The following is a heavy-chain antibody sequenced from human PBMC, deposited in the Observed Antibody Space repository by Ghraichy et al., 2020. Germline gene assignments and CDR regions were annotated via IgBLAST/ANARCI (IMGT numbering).Heavy chain of an antibody. J-gene: IGHJ4*02. CDR3: ASRLGVATYYFDY. D-gene: IGHD6-19*01. CDR1: GFTFNSYG. CDR2: ISFDGSLK. Sequence: GGSLRLSCAASGFTFNSYGMHWVRQAPGEGLEWVAIISFDGSLKYYADSVEGRFTISRDNSKNTLYLEMNSLRVEDTAVYYCASRLGVATYYFDYWGQGTLVTVSS. V-gene: IGHV3-30*03.